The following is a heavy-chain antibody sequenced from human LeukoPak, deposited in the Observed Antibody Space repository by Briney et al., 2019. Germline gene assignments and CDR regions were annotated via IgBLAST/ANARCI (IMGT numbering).Heavy chain of an antibody. CDR2: IKQDGSVK. CDR3: ARDPESSAFDL. CDR1: GFTFSTYW. J-gene: IGHJ4*02. Sequence: GGSLRLSCVASGFTFSTYWMSWVRQTPEKGLESVANIKQDGSVKNYMDSLKGRSTISRDNAGESLYLEINSLRADDTAVYYCARDPESSAFDLWGQGALVTVSS. V-gene: IGHV3-7*01.